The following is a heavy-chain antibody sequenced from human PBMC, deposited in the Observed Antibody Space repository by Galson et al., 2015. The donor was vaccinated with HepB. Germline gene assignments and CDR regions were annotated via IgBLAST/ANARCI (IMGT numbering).Heavy chain of an antibody. D-gene: IGHD4-23*01. CDR2: ILPVVDTA. CDR1: GGIFRDYA. V-gene: IGHV1-69*13. J-gene: IGHJ6*02. Sequence: SVKVSCKASGGIFRDYAISWVRQAPGQGLEWMGGILPVVDTAHYTQKFQGRVTITADESTRTAYMELRTLRSEDTAVYYCAMVPRDLRYYYQYEMDVWGQGTTVIVSS. CDR3: AMVPRDLRYYYQYEMDV.